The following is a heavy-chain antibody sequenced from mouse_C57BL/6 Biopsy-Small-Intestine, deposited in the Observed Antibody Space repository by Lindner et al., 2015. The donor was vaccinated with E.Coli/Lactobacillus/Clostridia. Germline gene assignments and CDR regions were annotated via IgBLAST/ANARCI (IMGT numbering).Heavy chain of an antibody. V-gene: IGHV1-82*01. CDR2: IYPGDGDT. D-gene: IGHD2-5*01. CDR1: GYAFSSSW. CDR3: ARDYSNYGFDY. Sequence: VQLQESGPELVKPGASVKISCKASGYAFSSSWMNWVKHRPRKGLEWIGRIYPGDGDTNYSGMFKGKVTLTADKSSSTAYLQLSSLTSEDSAVYFCARDYSNYGFDYWGQGTTLTVSS. J-gene: IGHJ2*01.